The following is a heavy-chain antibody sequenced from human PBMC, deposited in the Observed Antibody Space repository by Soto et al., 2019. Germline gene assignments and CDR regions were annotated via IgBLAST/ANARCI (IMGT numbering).Heavy chain of an antibody. J-gene: IGHJ4*02. CDR2: ISAGSSNI. Sequence: VALVESGGGLVKPGGSLKLSCAASGFTFRTYNMIWVRQAPGKGLEWVSSISAGSSNIYYAPSVKGRFTISRDNAKNLLYLQINSLRAEDTAVYYCARQYPSSARHFDHWGQGTLVIVSS. D-gene: IGHD6-6*01. CDR3: ARQYPSSARHFDH. CDR1: GFTFRTYN. V-gene: IGHV3-21*01.